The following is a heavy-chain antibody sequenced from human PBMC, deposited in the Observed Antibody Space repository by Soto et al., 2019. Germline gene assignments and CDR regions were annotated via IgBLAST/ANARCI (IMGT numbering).Heavy chain of an antibody. Sequence: GASVKVSCKASGGTFSSYAISWVRQAPGQGLEWMGAFIPIFGTTNYAQKFQGRLTITADESTSTAYMELSSLRSADTAVYYCACGFGKYDILSGPSSRRFGIDAWGQGTTVTVSS. CDR3: ACGFGKYDILSGPSSRRFGIDA. CDR1: GGTFSSYA. D-gene: IGHD3-9*01. CDR2: FIPIFGTT. J-gene: IGHJ6*02. V-gene: IGHV1-69*13.